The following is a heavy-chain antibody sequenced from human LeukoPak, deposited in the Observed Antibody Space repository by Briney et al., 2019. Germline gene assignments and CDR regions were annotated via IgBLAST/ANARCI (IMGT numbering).Heavy chain of an antibody. CDR3: ARDGSGSYRSIDY. Sequence: SVKVSCKASGGTFSSYAISWVRQAPGQGLEWMGGIIPIFGTANYAQKFQGRVTITADESTSTAYMDLSSLRSEDTAVYYCARDGSGSYRSIDYWGQGTLVTVSS. CDR1: GGTFSSYA. CDR2: IIPIFGTA. D-gene: IGHD3-10*01. J-gene: IGHJ4*02. V-gene: IGHV1-69*13.